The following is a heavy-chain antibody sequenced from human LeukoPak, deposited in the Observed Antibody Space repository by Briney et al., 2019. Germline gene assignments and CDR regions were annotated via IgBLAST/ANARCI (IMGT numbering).Heavy chain of an antibody. CDR3: ARDPRLAYCGGDCYSWFDP. CDR1: RYTFTSYG. J-gene: IGHJ5*02. CDR2: ISAYNGNT. D-gene: IGHD2-21*02. Sequence: AAVKVSCKASRYTFTSYGICGGCQAPGEGLEWMGWISAYNGNTNYAQKRQGGVPMTTDTSTSTAYIELRSLRSDETAVYYCARDPRLAYCGGDCYSWFDPWGQGTLVTVSS. V-gene: IGHV1-18*04.